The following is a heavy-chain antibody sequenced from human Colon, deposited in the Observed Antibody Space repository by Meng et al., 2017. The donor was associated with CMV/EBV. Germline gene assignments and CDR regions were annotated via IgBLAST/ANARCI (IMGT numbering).Heavy chain of an antibody. V-gene: IGHV3-15*07. CDR1: DLTASNVC. CDR3: SYGANYYFDY. CDR2: IKGEADGGTT. D-gene: IGHD4/OR15-4a*01. J-gene: IGHJ4*02. Sequence: CGVSDLTASNVCMNWVRQAPGKGLEWVGRIKGEADGGTTDYAAPVRGRFIISRDDSKNTVYLEMKSLQVDDAAVYYCSYGANYYFDYWGPGTLVTVSS.